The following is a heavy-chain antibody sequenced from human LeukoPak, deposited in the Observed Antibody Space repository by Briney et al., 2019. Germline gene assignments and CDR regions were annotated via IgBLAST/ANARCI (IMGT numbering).Heavy chain of an antibody. CDR1: GYTFTSYY. J-gene: IGHJ4*02. CDR3: ARGCYVTNGGSCTFDY. D-gene: IGHD2-15*01. V-gene: IGHV1-46*01. CDR2: INPSGGST. Sequence: ASVKVSCKASGYTFTSYYMHWVRQAPGQGLEWMGIINPSGGSTSYAQKFQGRVTMTRDTSTSTVYMELSSLRSEDTAVYYCARGCYVTNGGSCTFDYWGQGTLVTVSS.